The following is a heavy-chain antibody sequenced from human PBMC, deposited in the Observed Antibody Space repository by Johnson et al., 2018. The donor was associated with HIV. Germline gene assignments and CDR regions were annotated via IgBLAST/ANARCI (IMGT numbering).Heavy chain of an antibody. D-gene: IGHD6-6*01. CDR1: GFTFDDYG. V-gene: IGHV3-20*04. CDR3: ARVTGGYYSSSFGNPFDS. CDR2: INWNGGSI. J-gene: IGHJ3*02. Sequence: VQLVESGGGWVQPGGSLRLSCAASGFTFDDYGMNWVRQAPGKGLEWVSGINWNGGSIGYADSVKGRFTISRDNAKNSLYVQMNSLRAEDTALYYCARVTGGYYSSSFGNPFDSWGQGTMVTVSS.